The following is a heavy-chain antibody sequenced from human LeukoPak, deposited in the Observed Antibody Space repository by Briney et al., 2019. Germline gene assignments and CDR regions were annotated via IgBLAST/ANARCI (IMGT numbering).Heavy chain of an antibody. Sequence: GGSLRLSCAASGFTFKSFEMNWVRQAPGKGLEWLSYISSSGNTVYYADSVKGRFTISRDNAKNSVYLQMDSLRAEDTGVYFCARGLAVSSNYWGQGTLVTVSS. D-gene: IGHD6-19*01. CDR2: ISSSGNTV. V-gene: IGHV3-48*03. CDR3: ARGLAVSSNY. CDR1: GFTFKSFE. J-gene: IGHJ4*02.